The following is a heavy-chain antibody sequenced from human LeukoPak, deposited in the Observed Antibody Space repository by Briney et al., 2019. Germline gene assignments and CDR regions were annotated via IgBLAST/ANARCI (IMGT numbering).Heavy chain of an antibody. CDR1: GFTFSSYS. V-gene: IGHV3-48*01. CDR2: ISSSSSTI. Sequence: GGSLRLSCAASGFTFSSYSMNWVRQAPGKGLEWVSYISSSSSTIYYADSVKGRFTISRDNAKNSLYLQMNSLRAEDTAVYYCARSLTKGYCTNGVCRTHYFDYWGQGTLVTVSS. D-gene: IGHD2-8*01. J-gene: IGHJ4*02. CDR3: ARSLTKGYCTNGVCRTHYFDY.